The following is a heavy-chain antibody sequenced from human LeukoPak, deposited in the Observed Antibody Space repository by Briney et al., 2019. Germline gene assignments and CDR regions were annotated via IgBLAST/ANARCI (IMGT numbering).Heavy chain of an antibody. CDR3: ARGAMTLDY. Sequence: GGSLRLSCAASGFTFNSYGMHWVRQAPGKGLERVAVIWYDGSKKYYADSVKGRFTISRDNSKNTLYLQMDSVRAEDTGVYYCARGAMTLDYWGQGTLVTVSS. CDR2: IWYDGSKK. V-gene: IGHV3-33*01. J-gene: IGHJ4*02. CDR1: GFTFNSYG.